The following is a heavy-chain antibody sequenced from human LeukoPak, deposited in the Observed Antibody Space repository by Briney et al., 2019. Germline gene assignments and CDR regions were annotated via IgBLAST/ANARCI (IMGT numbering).Heavy chain of an antibody. CDR2: IIPIFGTA. J-gene: IGHJ4*02. Sequence: ASVKVSCKASGGTFSSYAISWVRQAPGQGLEWMGGIIPIFGTANYAQKFQGRVAITADESTSTAYMELSSLRSEDTAVYYCARGGPSGSPLDYWGQGTLVTVSS. CDR1: GGTFSSYA. V-gene: IGHV1-69*13. D-gene: IGHD1-26*01. CDR3: ARGGPSGSPLDY.